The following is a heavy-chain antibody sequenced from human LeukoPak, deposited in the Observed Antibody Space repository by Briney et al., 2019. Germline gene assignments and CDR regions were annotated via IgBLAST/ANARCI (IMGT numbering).Heavy chain of an antibody. D-gene: IGHD6-13*01. J-gene: IGHJ4*02. CDR2: VYYSGST. V-gene: IGHV4-39*01. Sequence: ASETLSLTSTVSGGSISSTSHYWGWIRQPPGKGLEWIGSVYYSGSTYYNPSLKSRVTISVDTSKNQFSLRLSSVTATDMAVYFCARLGYSVSWTDCWGQGILVTVSS. CDR3: ARLGYSVSWTDC. CDR1: GGSISSTSHY.